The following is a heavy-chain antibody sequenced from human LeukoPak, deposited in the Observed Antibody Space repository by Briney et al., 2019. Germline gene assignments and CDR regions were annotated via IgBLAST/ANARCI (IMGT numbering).Heavy chain of an antibody. J-gene: IGHJ4*02. CDR2: ISGSGGST. D-gene: IGHD3-22*01. Sequence: GGSLRLSCAASGFTFSSYAMSWVRQAPGKGLEWVSAISGSGGSTYYADSVKGRFTISRDNSKNTLYLQMNSLRAEDTAVYYCAKEDKRITMIVVVIPFDYWGQGTLVTVSS. CDR3: AKEDKRITMIVVVIPFDY. CDR1: GFTFSSYA. V-gene: IGHV3-23*01.